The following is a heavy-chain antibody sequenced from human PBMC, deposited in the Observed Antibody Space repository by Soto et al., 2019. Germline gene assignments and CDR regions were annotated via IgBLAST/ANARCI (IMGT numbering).Heavy chain of an antibody. J-gene: IGHJ4*02. Sequence: SGRLAITCTFSGGSISVSHYHGGWIRQPPGKGLEWIGSIHYSGRVFYKSSLLGRVTISVDTSKNQFSLDLNSVTATDTAVYYCGLTPPIEVAGPDFWGQGTLVTVSS. CDR2: IHYSGRV. CDR3: GLTPPIEVAGPDF. D-gene: IGHD6-19*01. V-gene: IGHV4-39*01. CDR1: GGSISVSHYH.